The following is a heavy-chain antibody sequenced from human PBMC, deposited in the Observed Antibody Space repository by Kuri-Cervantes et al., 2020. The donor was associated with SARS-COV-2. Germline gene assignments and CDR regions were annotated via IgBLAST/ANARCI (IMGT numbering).Heavy chain of an antibody. CDR2: IKQDGSEK. CDR3: AKYAGIAAAGTRYYYYYYMDV. Sequence: GGSLRLSCAASGFTFSSYWMSWVRQAPGKGLGWVANIKQDGSEKYYVDSVKGRFTISRDNAKNSLYLQMNRLRAEDTAVYYCAKYAGIAAAGTRYYYYYYMDVWGKGTTVTVSS. V-gene: IGHV3-7*01. D-gene: IGHD6-13*01. CDR1: GFTFSSYW. J-gene: IGHJ6*03.